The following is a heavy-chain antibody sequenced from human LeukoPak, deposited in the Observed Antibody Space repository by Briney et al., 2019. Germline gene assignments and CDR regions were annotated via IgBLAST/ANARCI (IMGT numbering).Heavy chain of an antibody. J-gene: IGHJ4*02. D-gene: IGHD1-26*01. Sequence: AGGSLRLSCAASGFSFSNAWMRWVRQAPGKGLELVANIKQDGSEKYYVDSVQGRFTISRDNAKNSLYLQMNSLRVEDTAVYYCARRIVGATSGGDYWGQGTLVTVSS. V-gene: IGHV3-7*01. CDR2: IKQDGSEK. CDR3: ARRIVGATSGGDY. CDR1: GFSFSNAW.